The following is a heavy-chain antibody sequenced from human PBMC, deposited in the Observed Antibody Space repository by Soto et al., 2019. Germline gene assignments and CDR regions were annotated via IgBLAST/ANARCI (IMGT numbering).Heavy chain of an antibody. CDR3: ARARITMVREVIKYNMDV. D-gene: IGHD3-10*01. CDR1: GGSFSGYY. Sequence: SETLSLTCAVYGGSFSGYYWSWIRRPPGKGLEWIGYIYNSGSTHSNPSLQSRVTISVDTSKNQFSLKLSSVTAADTGIYHCARARITMVREVIKYNMDVWGQGTTVTVSS. CDR2: IYNSGST. J-gene: IGHJ6*02. V-gene: IGHV4-59*01.